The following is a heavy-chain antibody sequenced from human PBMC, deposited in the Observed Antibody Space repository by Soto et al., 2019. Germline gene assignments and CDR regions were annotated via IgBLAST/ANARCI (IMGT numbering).Heavy chain of an antibody. CDR2: IYYSGST. CDR3: ARHARVDSYGLFEY. J-gene: IGHJ4*02. D-gene: IGHD5-18*01. V-gene: IGHV4-59*08. CDR1: GGSISSYY. Sequence: PSETLSLTCTVSGGSISSYYWSWIRQPPGKGLEWIGYIYYSGSTNYNPSLKSRVTISVDTSKNQFSLKLSSVTAADTAVYYCARHARVDSYGLFEYWGQGTLVTVSS.